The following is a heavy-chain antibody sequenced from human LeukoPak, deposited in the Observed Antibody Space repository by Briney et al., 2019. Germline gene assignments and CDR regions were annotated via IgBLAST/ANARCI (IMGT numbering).Heavy chain of an antibody. D-gene: IGHD2-2*01. CDR3: ARGDDCSSTSCYLEDAFDI. CDR2: IYTSGST. V-gene: IGHV4-4*07. CDR1: GGSISSYY. J-gene: IGHJ3*02. Sequence: SETLSLTCTVSGGSISSYYWSWIRRPAGKGLEWIGRIYTSGSTNYNPSLKSRVTMSVDTSKNQFSLKLSSVTAADTAVYYCARGDDCSSTSCYLEDAFDIWGQGRMVTVSS.